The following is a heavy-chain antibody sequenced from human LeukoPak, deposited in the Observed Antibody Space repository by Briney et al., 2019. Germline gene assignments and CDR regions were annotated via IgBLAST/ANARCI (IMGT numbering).Heavy chain of an antibody. CDR2: IYTGGST. Sequence: GGSLRLSCAASGFTFSDNYMSWVRQAPGKGLEWVSVIYTGGSTYYADSVKGRFTISRDTSRNTLTLQMNSLRAEDTAVYYCEAWHADDALDIWGQGTMVTVSS. CDR1: GFTFSDNY. J-gene: IGHJ3*02. V-gene: IGHV3-53*01. CDR3: EAWHADDALDI.